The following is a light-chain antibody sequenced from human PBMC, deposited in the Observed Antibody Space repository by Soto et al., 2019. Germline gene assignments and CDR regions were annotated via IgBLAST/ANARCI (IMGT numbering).Light chain of an antibody. CDR1: SSDVGAYNC. J-gene: IGLJ1*01. Sequence: QSALTQPASVSGSPGQSITISCTGTSSDVGAYNCVSWYQQHPGKAPKLMIYEVSNRPSGVSNRFSGSKSANTASLTISGLQAEDEADYYCSSYTSRSTFVFGTRTKLTVL. V-gene: IGLV2-14*01. CDR3: SSYTSRSTFV. CDR2: EVS.